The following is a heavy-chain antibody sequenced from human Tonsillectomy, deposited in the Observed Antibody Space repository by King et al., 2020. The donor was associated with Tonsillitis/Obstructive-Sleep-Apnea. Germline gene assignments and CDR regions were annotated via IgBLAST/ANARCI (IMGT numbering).Heavy chain of an antibody. CDR3: AIPCVMAVGGGFDP. CDR1: GNTFTGYY. CDR2: INPNSGGT. V-gene: IGHV1-2*02. D-gene: IGHD3-16*01. Sequence: VQLVESGAEVKKPGASVKVSCKASGNTFTGYYMHWVRQAPGQGLEWMGWINPNSGGTKYAQKFQGRVTMTRDTSISTAYMEMSRLRSDETAVYYCAIPCVMAVGGGFDPWGQGTLVTVSS. J-gene: IGHJ5*02.